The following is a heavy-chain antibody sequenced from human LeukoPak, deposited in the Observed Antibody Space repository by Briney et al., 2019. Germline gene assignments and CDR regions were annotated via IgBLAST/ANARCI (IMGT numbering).Heavy chain of an antibody. J-gene: IGHJ2*01. D-gene: IGHD2-21*02. CDR1: GGSIGSGDYY. Sequence: SQTLSLTCTVSGGSIGSGDYYWSWIRQPPGKGLEWIGYIYYSGSTYYNPSLKSRATISVDTSKNQFSLKLSSVTAADTAVYYCARNLAYCGGDCYSGYWYFDLWGRGTLVTVSS. CDR2: IYYSGST. CDR3: ARNLAYCGGDCYSGYWYFDL. V-gene: IGHV4-30-4*01.